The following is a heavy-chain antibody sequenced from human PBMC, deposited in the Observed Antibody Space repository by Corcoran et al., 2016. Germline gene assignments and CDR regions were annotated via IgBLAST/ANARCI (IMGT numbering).Heavy chain of an antibody. CDR3: AGDVGFEYSGGLLHFDD. Sequence: QVQLVQSGAEVKKPGASVKVSCKASGYTFTSYAMHWVRQAPGQRLEWMGWLNAGNGNTKYSQKFQDRVTINRDTSASTAYMELSSLRSEDTAVYYWAGDVGFEYSGGLLHFDDWGQGTLVTVSS. J-gene: IGHJ4*02. V-gene: IGHV1-3*01. CDR2: LNAGNGNT. CDR1: GYTFTSYA. D-gene: IGHD6-19*01.